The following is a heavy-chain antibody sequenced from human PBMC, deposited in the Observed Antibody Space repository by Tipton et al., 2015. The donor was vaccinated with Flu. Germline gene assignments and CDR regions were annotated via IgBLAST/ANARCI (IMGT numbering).Heavy chain of an antibody. D-gene: IGHD6-13*01. CDR3: ARSQQLGYYYYYYMDV. J-gene: IGHJ6*03. V-gene: IGHV4-59*01. CDR2: IYYSGST. CDR1: GGSISSYY. Sequence: TLSLTCTVSGGSISSYYWSWIRQPPGKGLEWIGYIYYSGSTNYNPSLKSRVTISVDTSKNQFSLKLSSVTAADTAVYYCARSQQLGYYYYYYMDVWGKGTTVTVSS.